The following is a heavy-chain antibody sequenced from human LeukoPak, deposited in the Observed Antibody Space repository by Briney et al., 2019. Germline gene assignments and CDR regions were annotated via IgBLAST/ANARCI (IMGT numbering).Heavy chain of an antibody. CDR1: GGSISSSNG. CDR2: IYHSGST. CDR3: ARDGGPFDY. V-gene: IGHV4-4*02. Sequence: SSETLSLTCAVSGGSISSSNGWGWVRQPPGKGLEWIGEIYHSGSTNYNPSLKSRVTISVDKSKNQFSLKLSSVTAAATAVYYCARDGGPFDYWGQGTLVTVSS. J-gene: IGHJ4*02.